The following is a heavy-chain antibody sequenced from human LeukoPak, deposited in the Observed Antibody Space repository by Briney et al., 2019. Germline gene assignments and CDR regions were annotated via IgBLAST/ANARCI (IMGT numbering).Heavy chain of an antibody. CDR3: ARERGSSHSFFDI. CDR1: RGSISGHY. J-gene: IGHJ3*02. V-gene: IGHV3-33*08. Sequence: LSLTCTVSRGSISGHYWSWIRQSPGKGLEWVAVIWYDGSNKYYADSVKGRFTISRDNSKNTLYLQMNSLRAEDTAVYYCARERGSSHSFFDIWGQGTMVTVSS. D-gene: IGHD1-26*01. CDR2: IWYDGSNK.